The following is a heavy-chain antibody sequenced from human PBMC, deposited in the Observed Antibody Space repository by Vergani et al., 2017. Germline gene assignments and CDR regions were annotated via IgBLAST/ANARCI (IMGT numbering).Heavy chain of an antibody. Sequence: EVQLVESGGGLIQPGGSLRLSCAASGFTVSSNYMSWVRQAPGKGLEWVSVIYSGGSTYYADSVKGRFTISRDNSKNTLYLQMNSLRAEDTAVYYCAMDVWNYYYGMDVWGQGTTVTVSS. CDR3: AMDVWNYYYGMDV. D-gene: IGHD3-3*01. CDR1: GFTVSSNY. CDR2: IYSGGST. V-gene: IGHV3-53*01. J-gene: IGHJ6*02.